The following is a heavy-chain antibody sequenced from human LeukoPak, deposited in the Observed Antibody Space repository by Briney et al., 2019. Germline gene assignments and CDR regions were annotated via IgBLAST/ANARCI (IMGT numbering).Heavy chain of an antibody. V-gene: IGHV3-21*01. D-gene: IGHD4-17*01. CDR2: ISSSSSYI. CDR3: ARDRTTVTAFDY. CDR1: RFTFSTYT. J-gene: IGHJ4*02. Sequence: GGSLRLSCAASRFTFSTYTMNWVRQAPGKGLEWVSSISSSSSYIYYADSVKGRFTISRDNANNSLYLQMNTLRAEDAAVYYCARDRTTVTAFDYWGQGPLVTVSS.